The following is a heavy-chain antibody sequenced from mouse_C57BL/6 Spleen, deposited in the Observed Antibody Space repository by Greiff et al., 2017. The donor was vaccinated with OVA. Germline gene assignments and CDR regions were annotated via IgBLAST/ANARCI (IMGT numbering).Heavy chain of an antibody. CDR3: ARDGSNDTSGY. CDR1: GYTFTSYW. J-gene: IGHJ2*01. V-gene: IGHV1-55*01. D-gene: IGHD2-12*01. Sequence: VQLQQPGAELVKPGASVKMSCKASGYTFTSYWITWVKQRPGQGLEWIGDIYPGSGSTNYNEKFKSKATLTVDTSSSTAYMQLSSLTSEDAAVYYCARDGSNDTSGYWGQGTTLTVSS. CDR2: IYPGSGST.